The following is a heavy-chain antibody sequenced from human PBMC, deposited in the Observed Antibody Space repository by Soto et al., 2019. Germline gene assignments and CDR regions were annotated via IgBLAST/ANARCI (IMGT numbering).Heavy chain of an antibody. D-gene: IGHD2-2*01. CDR3: AKDQGYCSSTSCHLFDY. Sequence: GGSLRLSCAASGFTFSSYAMSWVRQAPGKGVEWVSAISGSGGSTYYADSVKGRFTISRDNSKNTLYLQMNSLRAEDTAVYYCAKDQGYCSSTSCHLFDYWGQGTLVTVSS. CDR2: ISGSGGST. CDR1: GFTFSSYA. J-gene: IGHJ4*02. V-gene: IGHV3-23*01.